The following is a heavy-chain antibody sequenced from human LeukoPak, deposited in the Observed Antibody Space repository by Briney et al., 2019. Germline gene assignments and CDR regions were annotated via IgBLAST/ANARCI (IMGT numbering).Heavy chain of an antibody. J-gene: IGHJ5*02. Sequence: GASVKVSCKASGGTFSNYAISWVRQAPGQGLEWMGGIIPMFGTANYAQKFQGRVTITADESANIAYMELSSLRSEDTAVYYCARGPFPPAATVATNNWFDPWGQGTLVTVSS. D-gene: IGHD6-13*01. CDR3: ARGPFPPAATVATNNWFDP. CDR1: GGTFSNYA. V-gene: IGHV1-69*13. CDR2: IIPMFGTA.